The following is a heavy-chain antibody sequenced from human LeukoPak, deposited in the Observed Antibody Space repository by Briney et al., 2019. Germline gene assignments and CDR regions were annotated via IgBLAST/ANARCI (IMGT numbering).Heavy chain of an antibody. Sequence: GGSLRLSCSASGLTFSSYVMTWVRQAPGQGLEWVSAISGSGDDTYYADSVKGRFTISRDNSKNTLYLQMNSLRAEDTAVYYCAKKEAMIRGVPYYYDFWGQGTLVTVSS. J-gene: IGHJ4*02. CDR3: AKKEAMIRGVPYYYDF. CDR1: GLTFSSYV. CDR2: ISGSGDDT. V-gene: IGHV3-23*01. D-gene: IGHD3-10*01.